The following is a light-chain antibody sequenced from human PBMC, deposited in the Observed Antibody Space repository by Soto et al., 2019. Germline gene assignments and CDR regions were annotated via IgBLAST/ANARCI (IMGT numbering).Light chain of an antibody. J-gene: IGKJ5*01. V-gene: IGKV1-17*03. CDR1: HGISKH. CDR3: QQHTNFPLT. Sequence: DIQMTQSPSAMSASVGDRVTITCRASHGISKHLVWFQQRPGKVPKRLIYDASSLQTGVPSRFSGSGSGTDFTLTISSLQPEDFATYYCQQHTNFPLTFGQGTRLEAK. CDR2: DAS.